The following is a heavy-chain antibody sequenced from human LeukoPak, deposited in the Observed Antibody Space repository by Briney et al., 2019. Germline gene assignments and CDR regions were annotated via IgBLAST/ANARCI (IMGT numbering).Heavy chain of an antibody. CDR2: ISAYNGNT. J-gene: IGHJ4*02. Sequence: GASVKVSCKASGYTLTSYGISWVRQAPGQGLEWMGWISAYNGNTNYVQKLQGRVTMTTDTFTSTAYMELRSLRSDDTAVYYCARDPTRAYYYDSSGYSDYWGQGTLVTVSS. CDR3: ARDPTRAYYYDSSGYSDY. CDR1: GYTLTSYG. D-gene: IGHD3-22*01. V-gene: IGHV1-18*01.